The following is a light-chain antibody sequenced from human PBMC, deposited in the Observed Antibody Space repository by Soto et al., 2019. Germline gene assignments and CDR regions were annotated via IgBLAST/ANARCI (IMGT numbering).Light chain of an antibody. CDR3: SSFAGSNNVL. CDR1: NSDVGGYDF. Sequence: QSALTQPPSASGSPGQSVTISCTGTNSDVGGYDFVSWYQQHPGKAPKLMIYEVNKRPSGVPDRFSGSKSGNTASLTVSGLHAEDEASYYCSSFAGSNNVLFGGGTQQTVL. J-gene: IGLJ3*02. CDR2: EVN. V-gene: IGLV2-8*01.